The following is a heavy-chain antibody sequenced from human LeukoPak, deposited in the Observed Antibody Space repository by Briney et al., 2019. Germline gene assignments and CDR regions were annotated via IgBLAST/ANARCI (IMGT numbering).Heavy chain of an antibody. Sequence: ASVKVSCKASGYTFTGYFMDWVGQAPGQGLEWMGWINPNSGGTNYAQKFQGRVTMTRDTSISTAYMELSRLRSDDTAWYYCAKDLSDTKRPKPRYMLGWGKRTTVTVSS. CDR1: GYTFTGYF. V-gene: IGHV1-2*02. CDR3: AKDLSDTKRPKPRYMLG. D-gene: IGHD2-8*01. J-gene: IGHJ6*03. CDR2: INPNSGGT.